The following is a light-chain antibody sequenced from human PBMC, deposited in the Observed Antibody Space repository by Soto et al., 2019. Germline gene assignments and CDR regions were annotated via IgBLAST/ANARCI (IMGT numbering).Light chain of an antibody. CDR3: QQYNNWPPT. J-gene: IGKJ2*01. CDR2: AAS. CDR1: QSVGGS. V-gene: IGKV3-15*01. Sequence: EIVMTQSPATLSVSPGERATLSCRASQSVGGSLAWYQQRPGQAPRLLIYAASARATGTPARFSGSGSGTDFTLTISGLQSEDFAVYSCQQYNNWPPTFGQGTKLDIK.